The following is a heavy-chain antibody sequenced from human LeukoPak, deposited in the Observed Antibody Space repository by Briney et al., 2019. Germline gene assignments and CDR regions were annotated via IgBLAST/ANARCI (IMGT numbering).Heavy chain of an antibody. V-gene: IGHV3-7*03. J-gene: IGHJ4*02. CDR1: GFTFSSYW. CDR3: ARDSFGDYYDSSGDY. Sequence: GGSLRLSCAASGFTFSSYWMSWVRQAPGKGLEWVANIKQDGSEKYYVDSVKGRFTISRDNAKNSLYLQMNSLRAEDTAVYYCARDSFGDYYDSSGDYWGQGTLVTVSS. D-gene: IGHD3-22*01. CDR2: IKQDGSEK.